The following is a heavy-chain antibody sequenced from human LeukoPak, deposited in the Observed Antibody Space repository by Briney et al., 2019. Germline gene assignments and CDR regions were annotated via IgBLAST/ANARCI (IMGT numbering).Heavy chain of an antibody. CDR3: ARQGGLGNYATGSWFDP. V-gene: IGHV3-33*01. D-gene: IGHD1-7*01. Sequence: PGGSLRLSCAASGFTFSSYGMHWVRQAPGKGLEWVAVIWYDGSNKYYADSVKGRFTISRDNSKNTLYLQMNSLRAEDTAMYYCARQGGLGNYATGSWFDPWGQGTLVTVSS. CDR2: IWYDGSNK. CDR1: GFTFSSYG. J-gene: IGHJ5*02.